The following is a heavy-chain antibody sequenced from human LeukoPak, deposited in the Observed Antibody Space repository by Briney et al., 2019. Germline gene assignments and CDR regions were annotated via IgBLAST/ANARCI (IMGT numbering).Heavy chain of an antibody. J-gene: IGHJ6*03. V-gene: IGHV4-59*08. D-gene: IGHD5-12*01. CDR2: IYYGATT. Sequence: PAETLSLTCSVSGASITSSSWTGVRQPPRKGLEWIGYIYYGATTNYSPSLGSRATISVDTSANQVSLSLTSVTAADTAVYYCARYRGGHENGETFYDMDVWGNGTTVTVSS. CDR1: GASITSSS. CDR3: ARYRGGHENGETFYDMDV.